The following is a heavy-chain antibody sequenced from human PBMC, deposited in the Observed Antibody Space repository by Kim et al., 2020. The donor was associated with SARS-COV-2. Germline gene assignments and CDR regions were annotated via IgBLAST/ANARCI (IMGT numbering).Heavy chain of an antibody. CDR3: ARRGAITIFGVVIIRGAFDI. Sequence: RVTISVDTSKNQFSLKLSSVTAADTAVYYCARRGAITIFGVVIIRGAFDIWGQGTMVTVSS. V-gene: IGHV4-34*01. J-gene: IGHJ3*02. D-gene: IGHD3-3*01.